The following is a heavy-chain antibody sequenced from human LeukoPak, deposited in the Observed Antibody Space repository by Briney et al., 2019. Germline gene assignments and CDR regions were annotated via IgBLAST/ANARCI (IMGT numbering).Heavy chain of an antibody. D-gene: IGHD6-13*01. CDR1: GFTFSDYY. CDR3: AKDTDGAAAGTTWGH. CDR2: ISWNSGSI. J-gene: IGHJ4*02. V-gene: IGHV3-9*01. Sequence: PGGSLRLSCAASGFTFSDYYMSWIRQAPGKGLEWVSGISWNSGSIGYADSVKGRFTISRDNAKNSLYLQMNSLRAEDTALYYCAKDTDGAAAGTTWGHWGQGTLVTVSS.